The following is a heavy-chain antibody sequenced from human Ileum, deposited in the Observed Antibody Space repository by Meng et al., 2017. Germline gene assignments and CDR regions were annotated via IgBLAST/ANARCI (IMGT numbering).Heavy chain of an antibody. CDR2: ICSGGST. CDR3: VREQYESRGH. CDR1: GFTVISNY. Sequence: VVLVGSGGGLVEPGGSLRPSCAASGFTVISNYMTWVRPAPGKGLEWVSVICSGGSTYYADSVKDRFTISRDNSRNTLYLQMNSLRADDTAVYYCVREQYESRGHWGQGTLVTVSS. J-gene: IGHJ4*02. V-gene: IGHV3-53*02. D-gene: IGHD3-22*01.